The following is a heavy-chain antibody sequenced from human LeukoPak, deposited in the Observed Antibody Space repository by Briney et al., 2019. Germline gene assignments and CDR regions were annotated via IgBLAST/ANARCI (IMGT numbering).Heavy chain of an antibody. CDR3: ARGDGNNAFDI. CDR1: GYTFTDYY. V-gene: IGHV1-69-2*01. Sequence: ASVKVSCKVSGYTFTDYYMHWVQQAPGKGLEWMGLVDPEDGETIYAEKFQGRVTITADTSTDTAYMELSSLRSEDTAVYYCARGDGNNAFDIWGQGTMVTVSS. CDR2: VDPEDGET. D-gene: IGHD4-23*01. J-gene: IGHJ3*02.